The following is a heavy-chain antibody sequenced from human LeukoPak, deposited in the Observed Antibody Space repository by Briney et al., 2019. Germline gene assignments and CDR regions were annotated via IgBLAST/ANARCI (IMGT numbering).Heavy chain of an antibody. J-gene: IGHJ4*02. CDR3: ARGAYYYED. CDR2: ISSSSSTI. CDR1: GLTFSSHS. D-gene: IGHD3-22*01. Sequence: GGSLRLSCAASGLTFSSHSMNWVRQAPGKGLEWVSYISSSSSTIYYADSVKGRFTISRDNAKNSLYLQMNSLRAEDTAVYYCARGAYYYEDWGQGTLVTVSS. V-gene: IGHV3-48*01.